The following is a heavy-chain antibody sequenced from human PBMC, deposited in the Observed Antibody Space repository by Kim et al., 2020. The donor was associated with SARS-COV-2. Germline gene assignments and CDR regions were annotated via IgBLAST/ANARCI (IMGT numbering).Heavy chain of an antibody. J-gene: IGHJ5*02. V-gene: IGHV3-20*03. D-gene: IGHD3-9*01. CDR3: ARGPDILTGPSDL. Sequence: ADSVKGRIIIARDNAKNFMYLEMNSRRAEDTAFYYCARGPDILTGPSDLWGQGTLVTVSS.